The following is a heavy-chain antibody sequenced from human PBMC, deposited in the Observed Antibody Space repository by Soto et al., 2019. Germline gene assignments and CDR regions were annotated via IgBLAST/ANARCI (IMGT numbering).Heavy chain of an antibody. Sequence: PGESLKISCKGSGYSFTSYWISWVRQMPGKGLEWMGRIDPSDSYTNYSPSFQGHVTISADKSISTAYLQWSSLKASDTAMYYCARGPPELLRWFDPWGQGTLVTVSS. CDR2: IDPSDSYT. D-gene: IGHD1-26*01. J-gene: IGHJ5*02. CDR3: ARGPPELLRWFDP. V-gene: IGHV5-10-1*01. CDR1: GYSFTSYW.